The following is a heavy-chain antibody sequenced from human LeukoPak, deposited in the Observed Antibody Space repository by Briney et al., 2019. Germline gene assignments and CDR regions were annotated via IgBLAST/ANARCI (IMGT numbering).Heavy chain of an antibody. V-gene: IGHV1-18*01. CDR2: ISGYNGNT. CDR3: ARVIAVAMVNDAFDI. J-gene: IGHJ3*02. Sequence: ASVKVSCKASGYTFTSYGISWVRQAPGQGLEWMGWISGYNGNTNYAQKLQGRVTMTTDTSTSTAYMELRSLRSDDTAVYYCARVIAVAMVNDAFDIWGQGTMVTVSS. CDR1: GYTFTSYG. D-gene: IGHD6-19*01.